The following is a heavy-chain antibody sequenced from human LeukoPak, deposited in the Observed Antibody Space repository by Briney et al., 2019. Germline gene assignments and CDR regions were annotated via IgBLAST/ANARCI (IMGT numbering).Heavy chain of an antibody. CDR3: ARDCGAGDYDY. V-gene: IGHV3-48*01. CDR2: ISSSSSTI. Sequence: GGSLRLSCAASGFTFSSYSMNWVRQAPGKGLEWVSYISSSSSTIYYADSVKGRFTISRDNAKNSLYLQMNSLRAEDTAVYYCARDCGAGDYDYWGQGTLVTVSS. J-gene: IGHJ4*02. CDR1: GFTFSSYS. D-gene: IGHD3-10*01.